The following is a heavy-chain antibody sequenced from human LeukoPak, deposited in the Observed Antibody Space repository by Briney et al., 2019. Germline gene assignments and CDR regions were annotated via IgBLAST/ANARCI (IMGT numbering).Heavy chain of an antibody. D-gene: IGHD5-24*01. V-gene: IGHV3-21*01. CDR2: VSSRRSYI. CDR3: ARGEETATLDY. Sequence: PGGSLRLSCAASGFTFSSFSMNWVRQAPGKGLEWVSSVSSRRSYISYADSVKGRFTISRDNAKNSLYLQMNSLRAEDTAVYYCARGEETATLDYWGQGTLVTVSS. J-gene: IGHJ4*02. CDR1: GFTFSSFS.